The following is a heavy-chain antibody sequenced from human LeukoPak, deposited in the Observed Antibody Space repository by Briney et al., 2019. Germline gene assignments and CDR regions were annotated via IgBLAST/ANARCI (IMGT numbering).Heavy chain of an antibody. CDR3: ATQNSRPKWEYYYYCMDV. D-gene: IGHD6-13*01. J-gene: IGHJ6*03. CDR1: GFTFSSYW. V-gene: IGHV3-7*01. CDR2: IKQDGSEK. Sequence: HPGGSLRLSCAASGFTFSSYWMSWVRQAPGKGLEWVGNIKQDGSEKYYVDSVKGRFTISRDNAKNSLYLQMNSLRVEDTAVYYCATQNSRPKWEYYYYCMDVWGKGTTVTVSS.